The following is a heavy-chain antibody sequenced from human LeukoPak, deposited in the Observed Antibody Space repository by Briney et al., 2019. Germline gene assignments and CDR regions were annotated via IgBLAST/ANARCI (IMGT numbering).Heavy chain of an antibody. D-gene: IGHD4-17*01. CDR1: GFTFSSYA. CDR2: ISYDGSNK. CDR3: VRDRLYGDYKTEFDY. Sequence: PGGSLRLSCAASGFTFSSYAMHWVRQAPGKGLEWVAVISYDGSNKYYADSVKGRFTISRDNSKNTLYLQMNSLRAEDTASYYCVRDRLYGDYKTEFDYWGQGTLVTVSS. V-gene: IGHV3-30-3*01. J-gene: IGHJ4*02.